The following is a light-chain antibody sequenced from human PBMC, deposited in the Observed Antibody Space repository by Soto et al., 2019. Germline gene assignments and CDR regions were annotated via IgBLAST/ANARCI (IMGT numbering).Light chain of an antibody. CDR3: QQYGSSTWT. CDR1: QSVSSSY. V-gene: IGKV3-20*01. Sequence: EIVLTQSPGTLSLSPGERATISCRASQSVSSSYLAWYQQKPGQAPRLLIYGASSRATCIPDRFSGSGSGTDFTFTFSRLEPEDFAVYYCQQYGSSTWTFGQGTKVDIK. CDR2: GAS. J-gene: IGKJ1*01.